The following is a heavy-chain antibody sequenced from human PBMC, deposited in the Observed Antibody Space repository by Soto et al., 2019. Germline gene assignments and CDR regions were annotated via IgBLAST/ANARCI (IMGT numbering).Heavy chain of an antibody. CDR2: ISDTGSNT. D-gene: IGHD2-2*01. CDR3: AKPAAHSSSSAFFDN. J-gene: IGHJ4*02. Sequence: PGGSLRLSCAASGFTFGNYGMNWVRQAPGKGLEWVSSISDTGSNTFYADFVKGRFTISRDNSKSSLYLQMNSLRADDTALYLRAKPAAHSSSSAFFDNRGPG. V-gene: IGHV3-23*05. CDR1: GFTFGNYG.